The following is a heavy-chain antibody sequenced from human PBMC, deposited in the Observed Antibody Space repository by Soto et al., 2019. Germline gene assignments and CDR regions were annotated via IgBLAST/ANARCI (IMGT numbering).Heavy chain of an antibody. CDR2: ISGSGGST. Sequence: GGSLRLSCTASGFTFSSYAMNWVRQAPGKGLEWVAVISGSGGSTYFADSVKGRFTISRDNSKDTLYLQMNSLRAEDTAVYYCAKGHANSSYYYVSGAHFEHWGQGTLVHVSS. CDR3: AKGHANSSYYYVSGAHFEH. V-gene: IGHV3-23*01. J-gene: IGHJ4*02. D-gene: IGHD3-22*01. CDR1: GFTFSSYA.